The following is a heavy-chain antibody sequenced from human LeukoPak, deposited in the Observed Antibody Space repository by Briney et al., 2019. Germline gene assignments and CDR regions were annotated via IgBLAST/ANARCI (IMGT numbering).Heavy chain of an antibody. V-gene: IGHV4-59*08. J-gene: IGHJ5*02. CDR1: GGSISSYY. Sequence: PSETLSLTCTVSGGSISSYYWSWIRQPPGKGLEWIGYIYYSGSTNYNPSLKSRVTISVDTSKNQFSLKLSSVTAADTAVYYCARRVPNSPKSNHYNWFDPWGQGTLVPVSS. D-gene: IGHD4-23*01. CDR3: ARRVPNSPKSNHYNWFDP. CDR2: IYYSGST.